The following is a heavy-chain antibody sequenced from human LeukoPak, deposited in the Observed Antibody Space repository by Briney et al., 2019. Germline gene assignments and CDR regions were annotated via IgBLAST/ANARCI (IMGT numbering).Heavy chain of an antibody. CDR1: GFTFSSYA. CDR2: ISYDGSNK. CDR3: ARESYDSPHAFDI. V-gene: IGHV3-30-3*01. J-gene: IGHJ3*02. D-gene: IGHD5-12*01. Sequence: PGGSLRLSCAASGFTFSSYAMHWVRQAPGKGLEWVAVISYDGSNKYYADSVKGRFTISRDNSNNTLYLQMNSLRAEDTAVYYCARESYDSPHAFDIWGQGTMVTVSS.